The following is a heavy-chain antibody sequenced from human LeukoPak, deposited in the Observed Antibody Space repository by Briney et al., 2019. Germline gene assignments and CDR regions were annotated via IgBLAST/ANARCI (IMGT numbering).Heavy chain of an antibody. CDR3: ASVTVVTGFDY. D-gene: IGHD4-23*01. V-gene: IGHV3-21*01. CDR1: GFTFSSYS. J-gene: IGHJ4*02. CDR2: ISSSSSYI. Sequence: PGGFLRLSCAASGFTFSSYSMNWVRQAPGKGLEWVSSISSSSSYIYYADSVKGRFTISRDNAKNSLYLQMNSLRAEDTAVYYCASVTVVTGFDYWGQGTLVTVSS.